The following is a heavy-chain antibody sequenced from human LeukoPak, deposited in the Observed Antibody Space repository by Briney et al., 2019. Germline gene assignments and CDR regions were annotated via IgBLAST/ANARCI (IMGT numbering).Heavy chain of an antibody. CDR3: AKNNAGYSSSPGGY. D-gene: IGHD6-13*01. CDR1: GFTFSSYA. V-gene: IGHV3-23*01. Sequence: GGSLRLSRAASGFTFSSYAMSWVRQAPGKGLEWVSAISGSGGSTYYADSVKGRFTISRDNSKNTLYLQMNSLRAEDTAVYYCAKNNAGYSSSPGGYWGQGTLVTVSS. CDR2: ISGSGGST. J-gene: IGHJ4*02.